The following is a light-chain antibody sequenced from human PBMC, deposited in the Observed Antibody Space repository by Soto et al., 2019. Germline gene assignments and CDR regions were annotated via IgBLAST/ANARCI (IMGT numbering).Light chain of an antibody. J-gene: IGKJ4*01. V-gene: IGKV3-11*01. CDR2: DAS. CDR1: QSVGTY. CDR3: QQRTNWPPLT. Sequence: EIVLTQSPATLSLSPGDRATLSCRASQSVGTYLAWYQQKPGQPPRLLIYDASIRATGIPARFSGSGSGTDFTLTISSLELEDFAVYYCQQRTNWPPLTFGGGTKVEIK.